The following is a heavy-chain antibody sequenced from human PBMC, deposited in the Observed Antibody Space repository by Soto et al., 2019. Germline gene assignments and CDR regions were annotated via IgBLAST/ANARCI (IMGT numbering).Heavy chain of an antibody. J-gene: IGHJ6*03. V-gene: IGHV4-34*02. CDR3: ARGRTYCSSTSCRQYYYMDV. D-gene: IGHD2-2*01. Sequence: QVQLQQWGAGLLKPSETLSLTCAVYDGSFSGYYWSWIRLPPGKGLEWIGEINDSGSTNYNPSLKSRVTVSVDTSKNQFSLKLRSVTAADTAVYYCARGRTYCSSTSCRQYYYMDVWGKGTTATVSS. CDR2: INDSGST. CDR1: DGSFSGYY.